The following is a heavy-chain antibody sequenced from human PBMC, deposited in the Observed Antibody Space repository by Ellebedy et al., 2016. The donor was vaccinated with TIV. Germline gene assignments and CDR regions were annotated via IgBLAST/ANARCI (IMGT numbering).Heavy chain of an antibody. CDR2: IYHSGST. J-gene: IGHJ1*01. CDR3: ARVEPHATVVKSEGYFQH. CDR1: GGSISSGGYS. D-gene: IGHD4-23*01. V-gene: IGHV4-30-2*01. Sequence: SETLSLTCAVSGGSISSGGYSWSWIRQPPGKGLEWIGYIYHSGSTYYNPSLKSRVTISVDRSKNQFSLKLSSVTAADTAVYYCARVEPHATVVKSEGYFQHWGQGTLVTVSS.